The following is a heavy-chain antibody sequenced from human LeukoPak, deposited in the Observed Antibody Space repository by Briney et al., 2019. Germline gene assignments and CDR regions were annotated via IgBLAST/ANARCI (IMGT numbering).Heavy chain of an antibody. CDR2: ISGSGGST. CDR3: AKGLDYDFWSGYFDY. V-gene: IGHV3-23*01. CDR1: GLTFSSYA. D-gene: IGHD3-3*01. J-gene: IGHJ4*02. Sequence: GGSLRLSCAASGLTFSSYAMSWVRQAPGKGLEWVSAISGSGGSTYYADSVKGRFTISRDNSKNTLYLQMNSLRAEDTAVYYCAKGLDYDFWSGYFDYWGQGTLVTVSS.